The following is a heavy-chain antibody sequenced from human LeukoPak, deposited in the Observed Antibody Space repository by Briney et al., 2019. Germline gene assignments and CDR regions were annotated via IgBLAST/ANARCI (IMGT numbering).Heavy chain of an antibody. Sequence: ASVKVSCKASGYTFTSYDINWVRQATGQGLEWMGWMNPNSGNTGYAQKFQGRVTITRNTSISTAYIELSSLRSEDTAVYYCARDPPDHGWGLDYWGQGTLVTVSS. CDR1: GYTFTSYD. CDR2: MNPNSGNT. V-gene: IGHV1-8*03. J-gene: IGHJ4*02. CDR3: ARDPPDHGWGLDY. D-gene: IGHD7-27*01.